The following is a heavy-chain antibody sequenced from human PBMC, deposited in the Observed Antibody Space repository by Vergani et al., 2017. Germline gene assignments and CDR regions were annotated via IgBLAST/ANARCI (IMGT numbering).Heavy chain of an antibody. V-gene: IGHV3-53*02. D-gene: IGHD6-19*01. Sequence: EVQLVETGGGLIQPGGSLRLSCAASGFTVSSNYMSWVRQAPGKGLEWVSVIYSGGSTYYADSVKGRFTISRDNSKNTLYLQMNSLRAEDTAVYYCAKRKWAVAGTGFDYWGQGTLVTVSS. CDR1: GFTVSSNY. J-gene: IGHJ4*02. CDR3: AKRKWAVAGTGFDY. CDR2: IYSGGST.